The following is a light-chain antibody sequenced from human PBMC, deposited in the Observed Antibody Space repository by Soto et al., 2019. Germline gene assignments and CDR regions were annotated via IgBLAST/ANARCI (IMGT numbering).Light chain of an antibody. CDR1: QSLLHSNGNHY. CDR2: LAS. J-gene: IGKJ1*01. V-gene: IGKV2-28*01. CDR3: MHALHTPRT. Sequence: DIVMTQSPLSLSFTPGEPASISCRSSQSLLHSNGNHYLEWYFQKPGQSPQLLIYLASIRASGVPDRVSGSGSGTDFTLKISRVEAEDVGIYYCMHALHTPRTFGQGTKVEIK.